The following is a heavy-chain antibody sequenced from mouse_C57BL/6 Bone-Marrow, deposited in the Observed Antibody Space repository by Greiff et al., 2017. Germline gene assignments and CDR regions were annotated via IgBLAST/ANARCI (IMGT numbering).Heavy chain of an antibody. D-gene: IGHD1-1*01. V-gene: IGHV1-55*01. CDR2: IYPGSGST. CDR1: GYTFTSYW. CDR3: AILLLRFYYAMDY. J-gene: IGHJ4*01. Sequence: QVQLQQPGAELVKPGASVKMSCKASGYTFTSYWITWVKQRPGQGLEWIGDIYPGSGSTNYNEKFKSKATLTVDTSSSTAYMHLSSLTSEDSAVYYCAILLLRFYYAMDYWGQETSVTVSS.